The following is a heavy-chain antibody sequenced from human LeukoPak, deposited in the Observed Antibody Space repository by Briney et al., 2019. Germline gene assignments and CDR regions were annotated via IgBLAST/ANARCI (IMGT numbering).Heavy chain of an antibody. CDR3: ARVSNDYGGNGAFDI. Sequence: SSETLSLTCAVYGGSFSGYYRSWIRQPPGKGLEWIGEINHSGSTNYNPSLKSRVTISVDTSKNQFSLKLNSVTAADTAVYYCARVSNDYGGNGAFDIWGQGTMVTVSS. V-gene: IGHV4-34*01. CDR1: GGSFSGYY. D-gene: IGHD4-23*01. CDR2: INHSGST. J-gene: IGHJ3*02.